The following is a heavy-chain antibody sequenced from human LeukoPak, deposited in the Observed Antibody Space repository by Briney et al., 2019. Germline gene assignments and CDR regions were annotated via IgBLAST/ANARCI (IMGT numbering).Heavy chain of an antibody. CDR3: AKPVPGEGWTMDY. CDR2: ISYDGSNK. V-gene: IGHV3-30*18. CDR1: GFTFSCYG. D-gene: IGHD4/OR15-4a*01. Sequence: SGGSLRLSCAASGFTFSCYGMHWVRQAPGKGLEWVAVISYDGSNKYYADSVKGRFTISRDNSKNTLYLQMNSLRAEDTAVYYCAKPVPGEGWTMDYWGQGTLVTVSS. J-gene: IGHJ4*02.